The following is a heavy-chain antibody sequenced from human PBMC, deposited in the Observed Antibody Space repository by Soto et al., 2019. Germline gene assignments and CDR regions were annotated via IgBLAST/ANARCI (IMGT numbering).Heavy chain of an antibody. D-gene: IGHD3-9*01. Sequence: GGSLRLSWAASGFTFSSYAMGWVRQAPGKGLEWVSGISSGDDSTFYADSVKGRFTISRDKSKNTLYLQMSSLRAEDTAVYFCAKVLTFYDMWTGYFDYWGQGALGPASS. CDR2: ISSGDDST. CDR1: GFTFSSYA. CDR3: AKVLTFYDMWTGYFDY. V-gene: IGHV3-23*01. J-gene: IGHJ4*02.